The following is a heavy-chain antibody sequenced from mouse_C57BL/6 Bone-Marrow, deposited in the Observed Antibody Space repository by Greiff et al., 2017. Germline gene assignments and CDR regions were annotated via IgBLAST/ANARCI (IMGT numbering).Heavy chain of an antibody. CDR2: IYPGGGYT. CDR1: GYTFTNYW. Sequence: QVQLQESGAELVRPGTSVKMSCKASGYTFTNYWIGWAKQRPGHGLEWIGDIYPGGGYTNYNEKFKGKATLTADNSSSTAYMQFSSLTSEDSAIYYCARKAYYFDYWGQGTTLTVSS. V-gene: IGHV1-63*01. J-gene: IGHJ2*01. CDR3: ARKAYYFDY.